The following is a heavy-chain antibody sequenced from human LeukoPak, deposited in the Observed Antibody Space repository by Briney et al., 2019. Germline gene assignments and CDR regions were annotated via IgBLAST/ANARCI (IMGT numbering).Heavy chain of an antibody. CDR1: GYTFTSYD. V-gene: IGHV1-8*03. CDR3: ARARYYDYVWGSYRYFDY. J-gene: IGHJ4*02. Sequence: ASVKDSCKASGYTFTSYDINWVRQATGQGLEWMGWMNPNSGNTGYAQKFQGRVTITRNTSISTAYMELSSLRSEDTAVYYCARARYYDYVWGSYRYFDYWGQGTLVTVSS. D-gene: IGHD3-16*02. CDR2: MNPNSGNT.